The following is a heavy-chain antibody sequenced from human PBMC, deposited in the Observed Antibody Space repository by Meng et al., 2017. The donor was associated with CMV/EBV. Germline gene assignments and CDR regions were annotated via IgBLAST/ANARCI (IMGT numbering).Heavy chain of an antibody. D-gene: IGHD3-16*01. Sequence: GESLKISCAASGFTFSSYAMSWVRQAPGKGLEWVSVIYSGGSSTYYADSVKGRFTISRDNSKNTLYLQMNSLRAEDTAVYYCAREPVSSYWGQGTLVTVSS. J-gene: IGHJ4*02. CDR2: IYSGGSST. CDR1: GFTFSSYA. CDR3: AREPVSSY. V-gene: IGHV3-23*03.